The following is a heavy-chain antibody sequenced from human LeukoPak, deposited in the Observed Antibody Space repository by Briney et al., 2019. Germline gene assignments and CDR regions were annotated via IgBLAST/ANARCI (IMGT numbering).Heavy chain of an antibody. Sequence: GASVKVTCKASGYTFTNYYMHWVRQAPGQGLEWLGIINPSGDTTTYPREFQGRVTMTRDTSTSTVYMELSNLRSEDTAVYYCARVNRVLRSLDYWGQGTLVTVSS. CDR2: INPSGDTT. J-gene: IGHJ4*02. CDR1: GYTFTNYY. V-gene: IGHV1-46*01. CDR3: ARVNRVLRSLDY. D-gene: IGHD4/OR15-4a*01.